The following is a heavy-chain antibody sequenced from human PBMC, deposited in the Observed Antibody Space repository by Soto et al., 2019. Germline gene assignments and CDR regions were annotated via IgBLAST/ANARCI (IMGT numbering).Heavy chain of an antibody. D-gene: IGHD3-10*01. Sequence: PGGSLRLSCAASGFTFSSYAMHWVRQAPGKGLEWVAVISYDGSNKYYADSVKGRFTISRDNSKNTLYLQMNSLRAEDTAVYYCARVSDYYGSGSPLPPFDYWGQGTLVTVSS. CDR2: ISYDGSNK. CDR1: GFTFSSYA. J-gene: IGHJ4*02. V-gene: IGHV3-30-3*01. CDR3: ARVSDYYGSGSPLPPFDY.